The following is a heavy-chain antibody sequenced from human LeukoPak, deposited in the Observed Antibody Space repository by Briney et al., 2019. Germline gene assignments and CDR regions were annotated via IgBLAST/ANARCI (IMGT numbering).Heavy chain of an antibody. J-gene: IGHJ4*02. CDR1: GASISSYY. D-gene: IGHD1-26*01. CDR3: ACGTYYYFDY. CDR2: IHYGGST. Sequence: SETLSPTCTVSGASISSYYWSLIRQPPGKGLEWIGYIHYGGSTNYNPSLKSRVTISVDTSKNQFSLNLNSVTAADTALYYCACGTYYYFDYWGQRSLVTVSS. V-gene: IGHV4-59*01.